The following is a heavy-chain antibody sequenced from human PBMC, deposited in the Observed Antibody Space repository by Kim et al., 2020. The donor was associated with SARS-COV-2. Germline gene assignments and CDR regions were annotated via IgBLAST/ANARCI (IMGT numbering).Heavy chain of an antibody. V-gene: IGHV3-64*01. CDR1: GFTFSSYA. D-gene: IGHD3-10*01. Sequence: GGSLRLSCAASGFTFSSYAMHWVRQAPGKGLEYVSAISINGGSTYYANSVKGRFTISRDNSKNTLYLQMGSLRAEDMAVYYCARGGGSGSLGYYYYGMDVWGQGTTVTVSS. J-gene: IGHJ6*02. CDR2: ISINGGST. CDR3: ARGGGSGSLGYYYYGMDV.